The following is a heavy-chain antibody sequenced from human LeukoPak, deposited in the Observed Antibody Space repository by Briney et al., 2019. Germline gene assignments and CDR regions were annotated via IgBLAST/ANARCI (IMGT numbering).Heavy chain of an antibody. Sequence: PSETLSLTCAVSGGSFSGYYWSWIRQPPGKGLEWIGEINHSGSTNYNPSLKSRVTISVDTSKNQFSLKLSSVTAADTAVYYCATKRGYSSSWSHWGQGTLVTVSS. CDR2: INHSGST. V-gene: IGHV4-34*01. CDR3: ATKRGYSSSWSH. J-gene: IGHJ1*01. D-gene: IGHD6-13*01. CDR1: GGSFSGYY.